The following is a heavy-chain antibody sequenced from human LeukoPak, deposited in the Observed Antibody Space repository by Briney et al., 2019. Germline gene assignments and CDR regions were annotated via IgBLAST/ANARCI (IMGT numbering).Heavy chain of an antibody. D-gene: IGHD6-6*01. CDR3: AREHSSSSGYSDC. CDR2: IYNADKT. V-gene: IGHV3-53*01. Sequence: GGSLRLSCTASGFTASSTYMNWVRQAPGKGLEWVSIIYNADKTYYADSVKGRFTISRDNSRNTVYLQMNSLRVEDTAIYYCAREHSSSSGYSDCWGQGTLVTVSS. J-gene: IGHJ4*02. CDR1: GFTASSTY.